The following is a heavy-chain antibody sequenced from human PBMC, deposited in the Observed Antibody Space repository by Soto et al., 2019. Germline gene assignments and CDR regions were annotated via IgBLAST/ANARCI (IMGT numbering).Heavy chain of an antibody. J-gene: IGHJ5*02. Sequence: SETLSLTCTVSGDSIDSTSYYWSWVRQPPGKGLEWIGYIAYSGDTYYNPSLRSRVTISADTSENKFSLTLKSVTAADTAVYFCARDFERSAIGRWGQGTSVTVSS. V-gene: IGHV4-31*03. CDR2: IAYSGDT. CDR3: ARDFERSAIGR. CDR1: GDSIDSTSYY. D-gene: IGHD3-9*01.